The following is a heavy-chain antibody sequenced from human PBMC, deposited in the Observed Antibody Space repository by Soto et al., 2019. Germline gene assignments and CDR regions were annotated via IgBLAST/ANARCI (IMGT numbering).Heavy chain of an antibody. D-gene: IGHD3-10*01. CDR1: GYTLTELS. CDR3: ATDRITMVRGVSNWFDP. CDR2: FDPEDGET. Sequence: ASVKVSCKVSGYTLTELSMHWVRQAPGNGLEWMGGFDPEDGETIYAQKFQGRVTMTEDTSTDTAYMELSSLRSEDTAVYYCATDRITMVRGVSNWFDPWGQGTLVTVSS. V-gene: IGHV1-24*01. J-gene: IGHJ5*02.